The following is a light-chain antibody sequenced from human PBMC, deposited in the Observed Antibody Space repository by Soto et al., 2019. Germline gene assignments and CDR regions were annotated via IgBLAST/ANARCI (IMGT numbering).Light chain of an antibody. Sequence: EIVMTQSPATLSVSPGERATLSCRASQSVSSNLAWYQQKPGQAPRLLIYGASTRATGIPARFSGSGSGTEFTLTISSLQSEEFAVYYCQQYNNWPRTFGQGTKVEL. CDR1: QSVSSN. V-gene: IGKV3-15*01. CDR3: QQYNNWPRT. J-gene: IGKJ1*01. CDR2: GAS.